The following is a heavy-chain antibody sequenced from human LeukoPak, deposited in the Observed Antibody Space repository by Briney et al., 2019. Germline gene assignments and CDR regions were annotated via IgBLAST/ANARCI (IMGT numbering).Heavy chain of an antibody. V-gene: IGHV3-23*01. Sequence: GRSLRLSCEASGFVFSSYTMTWVRQAPGQGLEWVSAIGGRGGSTYYADSVKGRVTISRDNSKNTVSLQMNSLRSDDTAIYYCAKEGGAWGQGTLVVVSS. CDR3: AKEGGA. CDR2: IGGRGGST. CDR1: GFVFSSYT. D-gene: IGHD3-16*01. J-gene: IGHJ5*02.